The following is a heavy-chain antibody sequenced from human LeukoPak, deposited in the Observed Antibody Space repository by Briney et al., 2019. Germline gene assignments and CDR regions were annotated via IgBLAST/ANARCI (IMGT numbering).Heavy chain of an antibody. CDR2: IYYGAST. CDR3: ATGRYQMLLFDRN. J-gene: IGHJ4*02. D-gene: IGHD2-2*01. Sequence: PSETLSLTCTVSGDSTSSSGYYWGWIRQPPGKGLEWIGSIYYGASTYYNPSLKSRVTISVDTSKNQFSLKLSSVTAADTAVYFSATGRYQMLLFDRNWGQGTLVTVSS. CDR1: GDSTSSSGYY. V-gene: IGHV4-39*07.